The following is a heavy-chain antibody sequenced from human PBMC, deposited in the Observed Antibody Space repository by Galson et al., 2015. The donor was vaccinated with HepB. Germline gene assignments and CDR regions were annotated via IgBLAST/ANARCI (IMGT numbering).Heavy chain of an antibody. CDR3: ARRYYDSSGYSEFAFDI. CDR1: GYTFTSYY. V-gene: IGHV1-46*01. J-gene: IGHJ3*02. D-gene: IGHD3-22*01. Sequence: CKASGYTFTSYYMHWVRQAPGQGLEWMGIINPSGGSTSYAQKFQGRVTMTRDTSTSTVYMELSSLRSEDTAVYYCARRYYDSSGYSEFAFDIWGQGTMVTVSS. CDR2: INPSGGST.